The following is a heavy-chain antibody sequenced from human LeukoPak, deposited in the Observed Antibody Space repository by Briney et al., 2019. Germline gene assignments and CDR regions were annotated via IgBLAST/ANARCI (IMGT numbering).Heavy chain of an antibody. D-gene: IGHD1-26*01. CDR2: ISTYNGNT. CDR1: GYTFNSYD. Sequence: ASVKVSCKASGYTFNSYDISWVRQAPGQGLEWMAWISTYNGNTNYAQKLQGRVTMTTDTSTSTAYMELRSLRSDDTAVYYCARVGIRRELLDEGYYFDYWGQGTLVTVSS. J-gene: IGHJ4*02. V-gene: IGHV1-18*01. CDR3: ARVGIRRELLDEGYYFDY.